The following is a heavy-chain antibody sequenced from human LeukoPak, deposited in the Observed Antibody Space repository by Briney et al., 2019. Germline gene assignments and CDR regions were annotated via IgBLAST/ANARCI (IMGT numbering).Heavy chain of an antibody. Sequence: SETLSLTCAVYGGSFSGYYWSWIRQPPGKGLEWIGEINHSGSTNYNPSLKSRVTISVDTSKNQFSLKLSSVTAADTAVYYCASRRLLWFGELYYWGQGTLVTVSS. V-gene: IGHV4-34*01. J-gene: IGHJ4*02. CDR2: INHSGST. D-gene: IGHD3-10*01. CDR1: GGSFSGYY. CDR3: ASRRLLWFGELYY.